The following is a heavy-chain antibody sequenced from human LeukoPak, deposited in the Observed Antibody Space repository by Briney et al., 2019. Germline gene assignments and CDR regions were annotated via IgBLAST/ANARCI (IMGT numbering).Heavy chain of an antibody. CDR1: GFTFSSYW. Sequence: PGGSLRLSCAASGFTFSSYWMTWVRQAPGKGLEWVANIKQDGSDKYYMDSVRGRFTISRDNAKNSLYLQMNSLRVEDTAVYYCARDVEMYGSTWSDAFDIWGQGTMVTVSS. J-gene: IGHJ3*02. V-gene: IGHV3-7*01. CDR2: IKQDGSDK. D-gene: IGHD6-13*01. CDR3: ARDVEMYGSTWSDAFDI.